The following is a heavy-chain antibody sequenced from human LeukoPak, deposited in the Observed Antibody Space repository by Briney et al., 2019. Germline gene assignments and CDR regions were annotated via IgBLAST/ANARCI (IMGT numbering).Heavy chain of an antibody. D-gene: IGHD3-22*01. CDR3: TGTQGGDYYDSSGTTNFDY. V-gene: IGHV4-39*01. Sequence: PSETLSLTCTVSGDSIYSSSYYWGWIRQSPGKGLEWIGSSYYSGTTYYNPSLKSRVTISVDMSKNQFSLKLRSVTAAETAVYYCTGTQGGDYYDSSGTTNFDYWGQGTLVTVSS. CDR1: GDSIYSSSYY. J-gene: IGHJ4*02. CDR2: SYYSGTT.